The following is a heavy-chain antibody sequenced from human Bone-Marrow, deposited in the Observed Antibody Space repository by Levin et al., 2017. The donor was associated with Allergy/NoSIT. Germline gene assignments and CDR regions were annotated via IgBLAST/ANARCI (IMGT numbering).Heavy chain of an antibody. J-gene: IGHJ2*01. Sequence: QTLSLPCTFSGFSLTNTGMRLRWVRQSPGKALEWLARIDWDDDKFYSKSLEPRLTISKDTSKNQVVLTMTNLDPVDTATYYCARIDFSGWYFDLWGRGILVTVSA. CDR3: ARIDFSGWYFDL. CDR2: IDWDDDK. CDR1: GFSLTNTGMR. D-gene: IGHD3-10*01. V-gene: IGHV2-70*04.